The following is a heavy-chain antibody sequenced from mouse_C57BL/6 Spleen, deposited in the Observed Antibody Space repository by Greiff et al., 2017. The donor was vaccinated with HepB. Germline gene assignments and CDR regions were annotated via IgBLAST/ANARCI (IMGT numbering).Heavy chain of an antibody. CDR2: ISYDGSN. V-gene: IGHV3-6*01. CDR1: GYSITSGYY. D-gene: IGHD2-3*01. Sequence: EVQLQQSGPGLVKPSQSLSLTCSVTGYSITSGYYWNWIRQFPGNKLEWMGYISYDGSNNYNPSLKNLISITRDTSKNQFFLKLNSVTTEDTATYYCARDEGYDGYYDYAMDYWGQGTSVTVSS. CDR3: ARDEGYDGYYDYAMDY. J-gene: IGHJ4*01.